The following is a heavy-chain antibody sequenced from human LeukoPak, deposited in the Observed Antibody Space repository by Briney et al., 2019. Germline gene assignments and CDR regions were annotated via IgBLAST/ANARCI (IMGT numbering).Heavy chain of an antibody. D-gene: IGHD6-13*01. J-gene: IGHJ6*02. CDR2: ISAYNGNT. CDR3: ARDGDQSSSWSSYYYYYGMDV. Sequence: ASVKVSCKASGYTFTSYGISWVRQAPGQGLEWMGWISAYNGNTNYAQKLQGRVTMTTDTSTSTAYMELRSLRSDDTAVYYCARDGDQSSSWSSYYYYYGMDVWGQGTTVTVSS. CDR1: GYTFTSYG. V-gene: IGHV1-18*01.